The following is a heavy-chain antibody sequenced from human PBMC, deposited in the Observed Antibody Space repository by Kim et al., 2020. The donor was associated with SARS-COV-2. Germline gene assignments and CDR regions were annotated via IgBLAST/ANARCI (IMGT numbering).Heavy chain of an antibody. V-gene: IGHV3-30*18. CDR3: AKILDPKGGLDV. Sequence: GGSLRLSCAASGFTFSSFGMYWVRQAPGKGLEWVAAISSDGINEHYAGSVKGRFSISRDNSKNTVSLQMDSLRVEDTALYYCAKILDPKGGLDVWGQGTTVTVSS. D-gene: IGHD1-1*01. CDR1: GFTFSSFG. CDR2: ISSDGINE. J-gene: IGHJ6*02.